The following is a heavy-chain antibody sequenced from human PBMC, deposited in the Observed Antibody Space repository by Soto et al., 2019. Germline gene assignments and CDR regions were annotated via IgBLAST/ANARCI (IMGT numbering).Heavy chain of an antibody. CDR3: ARAQFYSGSGNYNNLMFDA. J-gene: IGHJ5*02. CDR1: GGSIGGVGYS. D-gene: IGHD3-10*01. Sequence: SETLSLTCAVSGGSIGGVGYSWSWIRQPPGGGLEWIGYMYHSGTFLKSPSLKTRLTMSLDMSKNQFSQTLNSMTAADTAVYYCARAQFYSGSGNYNNLMFDAWGQGIQVTVSS. V-gene: IGHV4-30-2*01. CDR2: MYHSGTF.